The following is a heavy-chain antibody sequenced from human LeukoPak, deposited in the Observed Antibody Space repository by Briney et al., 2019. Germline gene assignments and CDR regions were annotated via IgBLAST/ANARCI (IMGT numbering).Heavy chain of an antibody. D-gene: IGHD3-9*01. CDR3: ANTLKTYDILTGYGY. CDR1: GFTFSSYS. Sequence: PGGSLRLSCAASGFTFSSYSMNWVRQAPGKGLEWVSYISSSSSTIYYADSVKGRFTISRDNSKNTLYLQMNSLRAEDTAVYYCANTLKTYDILTGYGYWGQGTLVTVSS. V-gene: IGHV3-48*01. J-gene: IGHJ4*02. CDR2: ISSSSSTI.